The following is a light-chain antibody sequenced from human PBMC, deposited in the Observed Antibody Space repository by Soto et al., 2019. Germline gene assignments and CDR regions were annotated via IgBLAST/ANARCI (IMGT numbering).Light chain of an antibody. CDR3: SSYTGAYTLV. V-gene: IGLV2-14*01. CDR2: EVS. J-gene: IGLJ1*01. Sequence: QSVLAQPASVSGSPGQSIAISCTGTSSDVGAYNYVSWYQQHPGKANKLIVHEVSDRPSGGSDRFSGSKSGNTASLTISGLQAEDEADYYCSSYTGAYTLVFGTGTKVTVL. CDR1: SSDVGAYNY.